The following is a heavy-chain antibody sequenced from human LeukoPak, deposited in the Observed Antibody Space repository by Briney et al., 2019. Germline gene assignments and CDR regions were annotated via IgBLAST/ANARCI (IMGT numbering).Heavy chain of an antibody. V-gene: IGHV1-18*01. CDR2: ISAYNGNT. J-gene: IGHJ6*03. D-gene: IGHD3-10*01. Sequence: ASVKVSCKASGYTFTSYGISWVRQAPGQRLEWMGWISAYNGNTNYAQKLQGRVTMTTDTSTSTAYMELRSLRSDDTAVYHCARGGSGPLDYYYYMDVWGKGTTVTVSS. CDR3: ARGGSGPLDYYYYMDV. CDR1: GYTFTSYG.